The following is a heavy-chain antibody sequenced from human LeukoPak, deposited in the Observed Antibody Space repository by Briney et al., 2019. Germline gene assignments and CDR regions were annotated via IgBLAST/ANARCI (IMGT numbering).Heavy chain of an antibody. J-gene: IGHJ4*02. CDR1: GYTFTSYG. CDR2: INTNTGNP. D-gene: IGHD6-19*01. V-gene: IGHV7-4-1*02. Sequence: ASVKVSCKASGYTFTSYGISWVRQAPGQGLEWMGWINTNTGNPTYAQGFTGRFVFSLDTSVSTAYLQISSLKAEDTAVYYCASQDSSGWYYFDYWGQGTLVTVSS. CDR3: ASQDSSGWYYFDY.